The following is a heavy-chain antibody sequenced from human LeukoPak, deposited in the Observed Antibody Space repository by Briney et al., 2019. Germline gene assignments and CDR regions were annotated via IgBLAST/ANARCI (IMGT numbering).Heavy chain of an antibody. J-gene: IGHJ4*02. CDR2: IWYDGNNK. V-gene: IGHV3-33*01. CDR1: GFTFSTYG. CDR3: ARGGNYYGSDPYGPYFDY. D-gene: IGHD3-10*01. Sequence: PGRSLRLSCAASGFTFSTYGIHWVRQAPGKGLEWVAVIWYDGNNKYYADSVKGRFTISRDNSKNTLYLQMNSLGAEDTAVYYCARGGNYYGSDPYGPYFDYWGQGTLVTVSS.